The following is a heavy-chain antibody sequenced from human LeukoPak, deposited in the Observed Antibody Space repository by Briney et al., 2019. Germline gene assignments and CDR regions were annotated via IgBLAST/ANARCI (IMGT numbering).Heavy chain of an antibody. J-gene: IGHJ4*02. D-gene: IGHD6-13*01. CDR2: ISWNSGSI. CDR3: AKDSSSWTDYFDY. V-gene: IGHV3-9*01. CDR1: GFTFDDYA. Sequence: GGSLRLSCAASGFTFDDYAMHWVRQAPGKGLEWVSGISWNSGSIGYADSVKGRFTISRDNAKNSLYLRMNSLRAEDTALYYCAKDSSSWTDYFDYWGQGTLVTVSS.